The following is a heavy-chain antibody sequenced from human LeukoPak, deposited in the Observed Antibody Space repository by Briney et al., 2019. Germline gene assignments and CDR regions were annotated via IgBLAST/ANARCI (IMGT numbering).Heavy chain of an antibody. J-gene: IGHJ4*02. CDR3: ARVLYGSDY. Sequence: SETLSLTCTVSGGSISSSSYYWSWIRQPPGKGLEWIGYIYHSGSTYYNPSLKSRVTISVDRSKNQFSLKLSSVTAADTAVYYCARVLYGSDYWGQGTLVTVSS. D-gene: IGHD3-3*01. CDR2: IYHSGST. CDR1: GGSISSSSYY. V-gene: IGHV4-30-2*01.